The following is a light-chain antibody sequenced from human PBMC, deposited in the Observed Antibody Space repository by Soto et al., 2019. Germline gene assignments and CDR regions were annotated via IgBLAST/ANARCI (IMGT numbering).Light chain of an antibody. CDR3: QQYNNWPPWT. Sequence: ILMTQSPATLSVSPGGRATLSCRASQSVSNNLAWYQQKPGQAPRLLIYDASTRATGIPARFSGSGSGTEFTISISGLQSEDVAVYYCQQYNNWPPWTFGQGNKVEIK. J-gene: IGKJ1*01. CDR2: DAS. V-gene: IGKV3-15*01. CDR1: QSVSNN.